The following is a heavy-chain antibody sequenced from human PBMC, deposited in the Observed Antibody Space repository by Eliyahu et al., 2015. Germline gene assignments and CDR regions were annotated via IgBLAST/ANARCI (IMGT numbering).Heavy chain of an antibody. Sequence: QLQLQESGPGLVKPSETLSLTCTVSGGSISSSSYYWGWIRQPPGKGLEYIGSIYYSGSTYYNPSLKSRVTISVDTSKNQFSLKLSSVPAADTAVYYCARPTGLYQSEGNWFDPWGQGTLVTVSS. V-gene: IGHV4-39*01. CDR1: GGSISSSSYY. CDR3: ARPTGLYQSEGNWFDP. J-gene: IGHJ5*02. CDR2: IYYSGST. D-gene: IGHD2-2*01.